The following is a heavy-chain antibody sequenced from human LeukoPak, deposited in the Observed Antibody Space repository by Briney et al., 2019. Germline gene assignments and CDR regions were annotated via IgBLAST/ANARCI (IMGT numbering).Heavy chain of an antibody. CDR3: AREPPDCSSTSCYNQGYERYFDY. D-gene: IGHD2-2*02. V-gene: IGHV3-30-3*01. CDR2: ISYDGSNK. Sequence: GGSLRLSCAASGFTFSSYAMHWVRQAPGKGLEWVAVISYDGSNKYYADSVKGRFTISRDNSKNTLYLQMNRLRAEDTAVYYCAREPPDCSSTSCYNQGYERYFDYWGQGTLVTVSS. J-gene: IGHJ4*02. CDR1: GFTFSSYA.